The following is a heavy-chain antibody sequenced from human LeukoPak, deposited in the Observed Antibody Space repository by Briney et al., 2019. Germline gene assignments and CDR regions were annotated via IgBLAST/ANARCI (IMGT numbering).Heavy chain of an antibody. J-gene: IGHJ4*02. CDR2: FDPEDGET. V-gene: IGHV1-24*01. CDR3: ARSHQLVLLY. CDR1: GYTLTELS. Sequence: ASVKVSCKVSGYTLTELSMHWVRQAPGKGLERMGGFDPEDGETIYAQKLQGRVTMTTDTSTSTAYMELRSLRSDDTAVYYCARSHQLVLLYWGQGTLVTVSS. D-gene: IGHD6-13*01.